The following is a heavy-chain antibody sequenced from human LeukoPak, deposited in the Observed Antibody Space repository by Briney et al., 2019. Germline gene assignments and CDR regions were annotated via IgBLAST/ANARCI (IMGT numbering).Heavy chain of an antibody. D-gene: IGHD1-14*01. CDR2: TDADGST. J-gene: IGHJ4*02. CDR3: AREAPLRRNYYFHF. CDR1: GCTVSSNY. V-gene: IGHV3-66*01. Sequence: GGSLRLSCAVSGCTVSSNYLSWVRQAPGKGLEWVSHTDADGSTYYADSVRERVTGSRDNSANTFYLQLHSLIADDTAIYFCAREAPLRRNYYFHFWGQGTLVTVSS.